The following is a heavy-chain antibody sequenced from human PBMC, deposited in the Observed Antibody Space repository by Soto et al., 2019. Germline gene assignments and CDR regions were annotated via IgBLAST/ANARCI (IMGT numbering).Heavy chain of an antibody. J-gene: IGHJ4*02. V-gene: IGHV4-39*01. CDR2: SYYRGST. Sequence: QLQLQESGPGLVKPPESLSLTCTVSGGSISSRSHYWGWIRQSPGRHLEWIGSSYYRGSTHYNPSLKTRVHRSVDTSKNQVSLKVYSVTAADTAVYYCATADGFGVVTPFFEYWGQGMLVTVSS. D-gene: IGHD3-3*01. CDR1: GGSISSRSHY. CDR3: ATADGFGVVTPFFEY.